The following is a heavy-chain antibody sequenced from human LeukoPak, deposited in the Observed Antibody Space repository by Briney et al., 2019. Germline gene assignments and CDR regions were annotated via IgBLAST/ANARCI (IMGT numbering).Heavy chain of an antibody. CDR2: ISYDGSNK. CDR3: ARVFNPHSTKLAAFDY. V-gene: IGHV3-30-3*01. D-gene: IGHD6-6*01. CDR1: GFTFSSYA. J-gene: IGHJ4*02. Sequence: GGSLRLSCAASGFTFSSYAMHWVRQAPGKGLEWVAVISYDGSNKYYADSVKGRFTISRDNSKNTLYLQMNSLRAEDTAVYYCARVFNPHSTKLAAFDYWGQGTLVTVSS.